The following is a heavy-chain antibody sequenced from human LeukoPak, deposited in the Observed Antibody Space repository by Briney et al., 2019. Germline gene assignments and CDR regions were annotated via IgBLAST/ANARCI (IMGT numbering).Heavy chain of an antibody. V-gene: IGHV4-59*02. Sequence: PSETLSLTCTVSGAYVANFLWGWVRQSPGKGLETIGHIRYGGRANYNPSLEGRVSMSVDTSKNQLSLTVSSVTAADTAVYFCARRIVGTGWGQENWLDPWGQGTLVTVSS. CDR2: IRYGGRA. D-gene: IGHD3/OR15-3a*01. CDR3: ARRIVGTGWGQENWLDP. CDR1: GAYVANFL. J-gene: IGHJ5*02.